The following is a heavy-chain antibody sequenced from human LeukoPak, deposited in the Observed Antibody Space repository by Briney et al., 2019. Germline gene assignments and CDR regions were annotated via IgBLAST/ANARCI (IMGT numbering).Heavy chain of an antibody. CDR1: GFTFSSYW. CDR3: ARRSAAKDAFDI. CDR2: IKSDGSST. D-gene: IGHD6-25*01. Sequence: GGSLRLSCAASGFTFSSYWMHWVRQAPGKGLVWISRIKSDGSSTSYADSVKVRFTISRDNAKNTLYLQMNSLRAEDTAVYYCARRSAAKDAFDIWGQGTMVTVSS. V-gene: IGHV3-74*01. J-gene: IGHJ3*02.